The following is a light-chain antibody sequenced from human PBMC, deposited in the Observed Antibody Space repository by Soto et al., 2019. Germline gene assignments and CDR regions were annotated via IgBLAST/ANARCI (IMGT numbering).Light chain of an antibody. CDR3: QQRSNLPPT. V-gene: IGKV3-11*01. J-gene: IGKJ5*01. CDR1: QFIDRY. Sequence: EIVLTQSPATLSLSPGERANLSCGASQFIDRYLAWYRQIPGQAPRLLIYDASNRATGIPDRFSGGGSGTDFTLTISSLEPEDFAVYYCQQRSNLPPTFGQGTRLEIK. CDR2: DAS.